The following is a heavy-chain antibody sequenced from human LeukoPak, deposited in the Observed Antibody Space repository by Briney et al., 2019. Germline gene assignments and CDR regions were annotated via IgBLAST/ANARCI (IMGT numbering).Heavy chain of an antibody. D-gene: IGHD3-9*01. V-gene: IGHV4-39*07. CDR2: IYYSGST. CDR3: ARISAGYYYVGY. CDR1: GGSISHNSYY. J-gene: IGHJ4*02. Sequence: SETLSLTCSVSGGSISHNSYYWGWIRQPPGKGLECIGTIYYSGSTYYSPSLKGRVTISVDTSKNQFSLKLNSVTAADTAVYYCARISAGYYYVGYWGQGTLVTVSS.